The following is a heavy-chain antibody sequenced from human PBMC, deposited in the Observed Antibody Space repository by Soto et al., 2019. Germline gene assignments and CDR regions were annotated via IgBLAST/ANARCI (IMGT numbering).Heavy chain of an antibody. CDR2: MNPNSGNT. J-gene: IGHJ4*02. D-gene: IGHD2-15*01. V-gene: IGHV1-8*01. CDR3: ARDCTGSGGSCHGRDY. Sequence: GASVKVSCKASGYTFTIYDINWVRQATGQGLEWMGWMNPNSGNTGYAQKFQGRVTMTRNTSISTAYMELSSLRSEDTAVYYCARDCTGSGGSCHGRDYWGQGTLVTVSS. CDR1: GYTFTIYD.